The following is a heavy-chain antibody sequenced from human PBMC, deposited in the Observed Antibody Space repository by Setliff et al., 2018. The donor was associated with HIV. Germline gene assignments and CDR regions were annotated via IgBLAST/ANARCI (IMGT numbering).Heavy chain of an antibody. CDR3: ARDLAAMVRGVNHYYYYYMDV. CDR2: IYFTGSS. D-gene: IGHD3-10*01. V-gene: IGHV4-61*08. CDR1: GDSITNDDYY. J-gene: IGHJ6*03. Sequence: SETLSLTCTVSGDSITNDDYYWSWIRQPPGKGLEWSGSIYFTGSSDNNPSLKSRVTLSVDTSKHQFSLKLSSVTAADTAVYYCARDLAAMVRGVNHYYYYYMDVWGKGTTVTVSS.